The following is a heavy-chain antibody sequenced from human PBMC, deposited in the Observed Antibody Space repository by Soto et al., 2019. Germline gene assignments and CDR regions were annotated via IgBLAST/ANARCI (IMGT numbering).Heavy chain of an antibody. V-gene: IGHV3-64D*08. J-gene: IGHJ4*02. Sequence: GGSLRLSCSASGFTFSSYAMHWVRQAPGKGLEYVSAISSNGGSTYYADSVKGRFTISRDNSKNTLYLQMSSLRAEDTAVYYCVKNYCSSTSCLPYNFDYWGQGTLVTVSS. CDR1: GFTFSSYA. CDR3: VKNYCSSTSCLPYNFDY. CDR2: ISSNGGST. D-gene: IGHD2-2*01.